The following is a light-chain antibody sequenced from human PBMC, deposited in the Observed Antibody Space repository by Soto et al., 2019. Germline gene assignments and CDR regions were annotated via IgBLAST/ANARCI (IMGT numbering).Light chain of an antibody. J-gene: IGKJ3*01. V-gene: IGKV3-20*01. CDR1: QSVSSSY. CDR2: GAS. CDR3: QQYGSGVFT. Sequence: EIVLTQSPGTLSLSPGERATLSSRASQSVSSSYLAWYQQKPGQAPRLLIYGASSRATGIPDRFSGSGSGTDFTLTISRLEPEDFAVYYCQQYGSGVFTFGPGTKVDIK.